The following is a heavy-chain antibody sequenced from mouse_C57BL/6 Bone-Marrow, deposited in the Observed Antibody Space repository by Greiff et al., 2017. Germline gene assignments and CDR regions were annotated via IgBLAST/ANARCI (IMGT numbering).Heavy chain of an antibody. Sequence: QVQLQQSGAELVRPGTSVKVSCKASGYAFTNYLIEWVKQRPGQGLEWIGVINPGSGGTNYNEKFKGKATLTADKSSSTAYMQLSSLTSEDSAVXFCARDYGSSYDAMDYWGQGTSVTVSS. CDR2: INPGSGGT. D-gene: IGHD1-1*01. V-gene: IGHV1-54*01. CDR1: GYAFTNYL. CDR3: ARDYGSSYDAMDY. J-gene: IGHJ4*01.